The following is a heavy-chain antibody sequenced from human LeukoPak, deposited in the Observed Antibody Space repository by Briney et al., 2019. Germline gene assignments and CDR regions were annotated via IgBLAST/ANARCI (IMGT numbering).Heavy chain of an antibody. D-gene: IGHD3-22*01. CDR1: GGSISSSSYY. V-gene: IGHV4-39*07. Sequence: SETLSLTCTVSGGSISSSSYYWGWIRQPPGKGLEWIGSIYCSGSTYYNPSLKSRVTISVDTSKNQFSLKLSSVTAADTAVYYCARAARYYYDSSGPRWFDPWGQGTLVTVSS. CDR3: ARAARYYYDSSGPRWFDP. J-gene: IGHJ5*02. CDR2: IYCSGST.